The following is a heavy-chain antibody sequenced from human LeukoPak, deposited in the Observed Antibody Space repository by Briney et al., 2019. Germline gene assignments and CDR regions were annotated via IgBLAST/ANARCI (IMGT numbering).Heavy chain of an antibody. V-gene: IGHV4-61*02. CDR1: GGSISSGSYY. Sequence: PSQTLSLTCTVSGGSISSGSYYWSWIRQPAGKGLEWIGRIYTSGSTNYNPSLKSRVTISVDTSKNQFSLKLSSVTAADTAVYYCARITDRTIFGEIMHGFDIWGQGTPVTVSS. J-gene: IGHJ3*02. CDR3: ARITDRTIFGEIMHGFDI. CDR2: IYTSGST. D-gene: IGHD3-3*01.